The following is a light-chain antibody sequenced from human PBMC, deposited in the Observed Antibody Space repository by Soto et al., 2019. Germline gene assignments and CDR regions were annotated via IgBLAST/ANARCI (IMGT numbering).Light chain of an antibody. Sequence: EIVLTQSPGTLSLSPGERAALSCRASQSVSSRYLAWYQHKPGQAPRLLIYGASSRATGIPDRFSGRGSGTDFTLTISRLEPEDFAIYYCQQYGTSRPITFGQGTRREIK. CDR1: QSVSSRY. J-gene: IGKJ5*01. CDR3: QQYGTSRPIT. V-gene: IGKV3-20*01. CDR2: GAS.